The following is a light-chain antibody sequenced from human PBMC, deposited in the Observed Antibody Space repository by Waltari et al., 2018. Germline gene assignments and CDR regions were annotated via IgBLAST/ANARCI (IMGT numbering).Light chain of an antibody. V-gene: IGKV3-11*01. CDR1: QTVSNY. J-gene: IGKJ4*01. CDR2: DAS. CDR3: QQRSNWLT. Sequence: EIVSTQSPATLSVSPGERATLSCRASQTVSNYLPWYHQKPGQAPRLLIYDASNRAPGIPARFSGSGSGTDFALTTSSLEPEDFTFYYCQQRSNWLTFGGGTKVEIK.